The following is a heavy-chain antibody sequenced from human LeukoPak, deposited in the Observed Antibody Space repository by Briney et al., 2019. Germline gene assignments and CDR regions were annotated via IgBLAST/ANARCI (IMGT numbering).Heavy chain of an antibody. D-gene: IGHD3-10*01. J-gene: IGHJ4*02. Sequence: PSETLSLTCTVSGDSISLYYWSWIRQPPGKGLEWIGYIYYTGSTKSNPSLKSRVTISVDTSKNQFSLKLSSVTAADTAVYYCARHKMVRGVYFDYWGQGTLVTVSS. V-gene: IGHV4-59*08. CDR1: GDSISLYY. CDR3: ARHKMVRGVYFDY. CDR2: IYYTGST.